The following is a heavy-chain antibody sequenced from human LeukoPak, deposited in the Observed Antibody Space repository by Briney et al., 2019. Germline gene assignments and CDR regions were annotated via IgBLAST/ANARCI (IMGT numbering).Heavy chain of an antibody. CDR3: TKAALYYDTSGYYPYYFDY. Sequence: GGSLRLSCAASGFTFSFYAMSWVRQAPGKGLEWVSAISGTGGSTYYADSVKGRFTISRDNSKNTLYLQMNSLRAEDTAVYYCTKAALYYDTSGYYPYYFDYWGQGTLATVSS. CDR1: GFTFSFYA. D-gene: IGHD3-22*01. V-gene: IGHV3-23*01. J-gene: IGHJ4*02. CDR2: ISGTGGST.